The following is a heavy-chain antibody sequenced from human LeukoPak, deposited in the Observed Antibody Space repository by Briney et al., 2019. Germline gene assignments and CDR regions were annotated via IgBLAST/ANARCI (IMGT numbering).Heavy chain of an antibody. D-gene: IGHD2-2*01. CDR3: AREGYCSSTSCFAVW. J-gene: IGHJ4*02. CDR1: GGTFSSYA. Sequence: SLKVSCKASGGTFSSYAISWVQQVPGQGLEWMGGIIPIFGTANYAQKFQGRVTVTTDESTSTAYMELSSLRSEDTAVYYCAREGYCSSTSCFAVWWGQGTLVTVSS. CDR2: IIPIFGTA. V-gene: IGHV1-69*05.